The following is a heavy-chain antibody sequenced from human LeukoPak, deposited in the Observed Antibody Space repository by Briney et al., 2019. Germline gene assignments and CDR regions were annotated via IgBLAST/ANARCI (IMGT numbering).Heavy chain of an antibody. J-gene: IGHJ5*02. D-gene: IGHD6-19*01. V-gene: IGHV1-69*06. CDR3: PQAVAQWLLPGRHNSFAP. Sequence: SVKVSCKASGGTFISYVISWVRQAPGQGLEWMGGIIPIFGTANYAQKVQGRVTITADKPTSTAYMELSTLRSEDTSEYYSPQAVAQWLLPGRHNSFAPWGQGTLVTVSS. CDR2: IIPIFGTA. CDR1: GGTFISYV.